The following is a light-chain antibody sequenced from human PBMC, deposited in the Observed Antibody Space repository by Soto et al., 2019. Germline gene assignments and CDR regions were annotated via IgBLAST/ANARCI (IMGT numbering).Light chain of an antibody. J-gene: IGKJ5*01. CDR3: QHYGISPPIT. CDR1: QSVSSSF. CDR2: HAS. Sequence: EIVLTQSPGTLSSPPGERVTLSCRASQSVSSSFLAWYQQKPGQAPRLLIYHASSRATGISDRFSGSGSGTDFTLTISRLEPEDSAVYYCQHYGISPPITFGQGTRLEIK. V-gene: IGKV3-20*01.